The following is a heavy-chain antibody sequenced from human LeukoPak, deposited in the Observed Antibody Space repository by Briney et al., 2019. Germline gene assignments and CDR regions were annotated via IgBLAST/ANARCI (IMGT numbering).Heavy chain of an antibody. J-gene: IGHJ4*02. CDR1: GYTFTGYY. CDR3: ARVTSEVPYYYDSSGQVLDY. V-gene: IGHV1-2*02. CDR2: INPNSGGT. D-gene: IGHD3-22*01. Sequence: ASVKVSCKASGYTFTGYYMHWVRQAPGQGLEWMGWINPNSGGTNYAPKFQGRVTMTRDTSISTAYMELSRLRSDDTAVYYCARVTSEVPYYYDSSGQVLDYWGQGTLVTVSS.